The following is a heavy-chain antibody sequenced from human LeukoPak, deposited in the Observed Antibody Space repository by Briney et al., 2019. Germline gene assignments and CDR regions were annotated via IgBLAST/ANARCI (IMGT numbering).Heavy chain of an antibody. CDR1: GFAFSLSG. CDR3: AKDKDPGDDLAARYDYYYFYGVDV. V-gene: IGHV3-23*01. Sequence: GGSLRLSCAAAGFAFSLSGIDWVRQAPGRWLEWISCMSGSGRTTYYADSVRGRFTISRDNSRNTVFLQLNSLRAEDTAVYYCAKDKDPGDDLAARYDYYYFYGVDVWGQGTTVTVSS. J-gene: IGHJ6*02. D-gene: IGHD4-17*01. CDR2: MSGSGRTT.